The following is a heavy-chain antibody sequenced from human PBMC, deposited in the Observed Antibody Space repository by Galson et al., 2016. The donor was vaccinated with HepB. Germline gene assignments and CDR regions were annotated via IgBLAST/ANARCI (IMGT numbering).Heavy chain of an antibody. V-gene: IGHV1-69*01. J-gene: IGHJ6*02. D-gene: IGHD5-24*01. Sequence: QAPGQGLEWMGVIITLYGTANYAQKFQGRVTITADESTSTAHMELSSLRSEDTAVYYCARVRDGYNTHYYYGMDVWGQGTTVTVSS. CDR3: ARVRDGYNTHYYYGMDV. CDR2: IITLYGTA.